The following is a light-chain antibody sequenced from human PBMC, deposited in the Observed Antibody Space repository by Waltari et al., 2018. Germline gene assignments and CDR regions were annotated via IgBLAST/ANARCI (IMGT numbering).Light chain of an antibody. CDR1: QSVRTW. Sequence: DIQMTQSPSTLSASVGDRVTITCRASQSVRTWLAWYQQKPGKAPKLLIYKASSLESGVPSRFSGSGSGTEFTLTISSLQTEDVATYYCQQYRDTPYTFGQGTNLEI. CDR3: QQYRDTPYT. CDR2: KAS. J-gene: IGKJ2*01. V-gene: IGKV1-5*03.